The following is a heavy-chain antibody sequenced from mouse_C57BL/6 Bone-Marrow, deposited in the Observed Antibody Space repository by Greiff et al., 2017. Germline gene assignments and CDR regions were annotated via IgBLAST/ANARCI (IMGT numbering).Heavy chain of an antibody. D-gene: IGHD1-1*01. V-gene: IGHV5-4*03. CDR2: ISDGGSYT. J-gene: IGHJ4*01. Sequence: EVKLMESGGGLVKPGGSLKLSCAASGFTFSSYAMSWVRQTPEKRLEWVATISDGGSYTYYPDNVKGRFTISRDNAKNNLYLQMSHLKSEDTAMYYCVRHGKYYYGSRWSEDYAMDYWGQGTSVTVSS. CDR3: VRHGKYYYGSRWSEDYAMDY. CDR1: GFTFSSYA.